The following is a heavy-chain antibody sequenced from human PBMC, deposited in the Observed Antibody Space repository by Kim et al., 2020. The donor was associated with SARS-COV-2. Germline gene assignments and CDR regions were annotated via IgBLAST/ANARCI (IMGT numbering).Heavy chain of an antibody. CDR1: SYSISSGYY. J-gene: IGHJ4*02. CDR3: ARELYTGYFDY. V-gene: IGHV4-38-2*02. D-gene: IGHD3-10*01. CDR2: IYHSGST. Sequence: SETLSLTCTVSSYSISSGYYWGWIRQPPGKGLEWIGSIYHSGSTYHNPSLKSRVTISVDTSKNQFSLRLSSVTAADTAVYYCARELYTGYFDYWGQGTLVTVSS.